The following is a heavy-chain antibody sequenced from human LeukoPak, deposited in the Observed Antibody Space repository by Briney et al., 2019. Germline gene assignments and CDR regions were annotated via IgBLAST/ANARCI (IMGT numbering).Heavy chain of an antibody. J-gene: IGHJ6*02. V-gene: IGHV1-69*04. CDR3: ARGIVATTEAPYYYYGMDV. CDR1: GGTFSSYA. D-gene: IGHD5-12*01. Sequence: ASVKVSCKASGGTFSSYAISWVRQAPGQGLEWMGRIIPIFGIANYAQKFQGRITITADKSTSTAYMALSSLRSEDTAVYYCARGIVATTEAPYYYYGMDVWGQGTTVTVSS. CDR2: IIPIFGIA.